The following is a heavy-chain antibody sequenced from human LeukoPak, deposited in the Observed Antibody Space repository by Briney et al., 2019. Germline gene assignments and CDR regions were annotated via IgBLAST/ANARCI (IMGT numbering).Heavy chain of an antibody. D-gene: IGHD4-17*01. Sequence: SETLSLTCTVSGGSLTSSSYYWGWIRQPPGKGLEWIGYIDHSGSTNYNPSLKSRVSISSDTSKNQFSLELSSVTAADTAVYYCARLKATVSIHVYFDSWGQGTLVTVSS. J-gene: IGHJ4*02. V-gene: IGHV4-61*01. CDR3: ARLKATVSIHVYFDS. CDR2: IDHSGST. CDR1: GGSLTSSSYY.